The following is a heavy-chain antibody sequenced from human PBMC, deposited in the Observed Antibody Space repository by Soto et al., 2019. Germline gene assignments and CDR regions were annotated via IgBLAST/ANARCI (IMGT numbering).Heavy chain of an antibody. CDR3: ASLIGIAAAGTDHYYGMDV. D-gene: IGHD6-13*01. Sequence: GGSLRLSCAASGFTFSSYGMHWVRQAPGKGLEWVAVIWYDGSNKYYADSVKGRFTISRDNSKNTLYLQMNSLRAEDTAVYYCASLIGIAAAGTDHYYGMDVWGQGTTVTVSS. J-gene: IGHJ6*02. CDR1: GFTFSSYG. CDR2: IWYDGSNK. V-gene: IGHV3-33*01.